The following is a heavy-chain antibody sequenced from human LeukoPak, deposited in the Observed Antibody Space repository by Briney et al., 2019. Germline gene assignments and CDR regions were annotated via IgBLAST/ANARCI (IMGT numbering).Heavy chain of an antibody. Sequence: ASVKVSCKASGYTFTGYYMHWVRQAPGQGLEWMGWINPNSGGTNYAQKFQGWVTMTRDTSTSTVYMELSSLRSEDTAVYYCARSLTQTDAFDIWGQGTMVTVSS. V-gene: IGHV1-2*04. D-gene: IGHD4/OR15-4a*01. CDR1: GYTFTGYY. CDR2: INPNSGGT. J-gene: IGHJ3*02. CDR3: ARSLTQTDAFDI.